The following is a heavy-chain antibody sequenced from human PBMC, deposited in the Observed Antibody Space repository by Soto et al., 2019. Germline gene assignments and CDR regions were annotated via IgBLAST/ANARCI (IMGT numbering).Heavy chain of an antibody. CDR3: VRARHYNHETGDPRGIDAFDI. V-gene: IGHV4-31*03. Sequence: SETLSLTCTVSGASITSGGYYWTWIRQHPGKGLEWIGYVYDSASTYYNPSLRSRVTISADTSKTQFSLRLTSVTAADTAMYYCVRARHYNHETGDPRGIDAFDIWGQGTMVTVSS. CDR2: VYDSAST. D-gene: IGHD3-16*01. CDR1: GASITSGGYY. J-gene: IGHJ3*02.